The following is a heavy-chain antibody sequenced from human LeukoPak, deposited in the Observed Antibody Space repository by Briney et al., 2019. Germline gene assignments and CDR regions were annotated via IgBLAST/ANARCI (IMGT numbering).Heavy chain of an antibody. CDR2: IKSKTDGETT. J-gene: IGHJ3*02. D-gene: IGHD1-26*01. V-gene: IGHV3-15*01. CDR1: GLTFSNAW. CDR3: ITDPGEWEPI. Sequence: GGSLRLSCATSGLTFSNAWMSWVRQAPGKGLEWVGRIKSKTDGETTDYAAPVKGRFTISRDDSKNTLYLQMNRLKTEDTAVYYCITDPGEWEPIWGQGTMVTVSS.